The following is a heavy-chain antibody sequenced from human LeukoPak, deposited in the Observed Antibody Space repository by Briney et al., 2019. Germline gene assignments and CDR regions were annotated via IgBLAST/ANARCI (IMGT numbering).Heavy chain of an antibody. CDR3: AIAAAGRVDAFDI. D-gene: IGHD6-13*01. CDR2: INHSGST. J-gene: IGHJ3*02. Sequence: PSETLSLTCAVYGGSFSGYYWSWIRQPPGKGLEWIGEINHSGSTNYNPSLKSRVTISVDTSKNQFSLKLSSVTAADTAVYYCAIAAAGRVDAFDIWGQGTMVTVSS. V-gene: IGHV4-34*01. CDR1: GGSFSGYY.